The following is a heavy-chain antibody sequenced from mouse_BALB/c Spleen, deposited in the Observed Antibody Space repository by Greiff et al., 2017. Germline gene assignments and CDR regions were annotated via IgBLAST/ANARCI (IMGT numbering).Heavy chain of an antibody. CDR2: ITYSGST. J-gene: IGHJ2*01. V-gene: IGHV3-2*02. Sequence: EVQLQESGPGLVKPSPSLSLSCTVTGYSITSDYAWNWIRQLPGNQLEWRGYITYSGSTSYNPSLKSRTPITRDTSKNQFFLQLNSVTTEDTATYYCARTYYYGSRSFDDWGQGTTLTVSS. CDR3: ARTYYYGSRSFDD. CDR1: GYSITSDYA. D-gene: IGHD1-1*01.